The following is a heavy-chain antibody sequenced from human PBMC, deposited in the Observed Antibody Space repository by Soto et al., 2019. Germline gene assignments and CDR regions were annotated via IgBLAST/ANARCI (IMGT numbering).Heavy chain of an antibody. CDR3: AKNRDGYYYTGTEV. CDR1: GFTFSTYA. Sequence: DVQLLESGGGLVQPGGSLRLSCAASGFTFSTYALSWVRQAPGKGLEWVSAISGSGVRTYYADSVKGRFTISRDNSKNTLYLQMKSLRVEDTALYYCAKNRDGYYYTGTEVWGQGTTVTVSS. J-gene: IGHJ6*02. V-gene: IGHV3-23*01. CDR2: ISGSGVRT.